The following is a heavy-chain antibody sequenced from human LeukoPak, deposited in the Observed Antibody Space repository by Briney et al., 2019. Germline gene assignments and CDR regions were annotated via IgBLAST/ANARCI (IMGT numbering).Heavy chain of an antibody. CDR2: INPNSGGT. CDR1: GYTFTGYY. D-gene: IGHD6-19*01. J-gene: IGHJ4*02. Sequence: ASVKVSCKASGYTFTGYYMHWVRQAPGQGLEWMGWINPNSGGTNYAQKFQGWVTMTRDTSISTAYMELSRLRSDDTAVYYCARALRRGGIAVAYWGQGTLVTVS. CDR3: ARALRRGGIAVAY. V-gene: IGHV1-2*04.